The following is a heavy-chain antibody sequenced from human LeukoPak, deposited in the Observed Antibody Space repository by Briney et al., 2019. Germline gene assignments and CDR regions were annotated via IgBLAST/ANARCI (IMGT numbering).Heavy chain of an antibody. CDR1: GGSFSGYY. CDR3: ARSYYDSSGYYLRPLYFDY. Sequence: PSETLSLTCAVYGGSFSGYYWSWIRQPPGKGLEWIGEINHSGSTNYNPSLKSRVTISVDTSKNQFSLKLSSVTAADTAVYYCARSYYDSSGYYLRPLYFDYWGQGTLVTVSS. D-gene: IGHD3-22*01. CDR2: INHSGST. V-gene: IGHV4-34*01. J-gene: IGHJ4*02.